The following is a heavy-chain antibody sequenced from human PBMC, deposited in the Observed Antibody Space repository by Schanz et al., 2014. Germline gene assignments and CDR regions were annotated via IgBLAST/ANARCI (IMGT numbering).Heavy chain of an antibody. Sequence: VQLVESGGDLVQPGGSLSLSCAASGFTFSNYAMSWVRQPPGKGLEWIGEIYHNGDTSFNPSLKSRATMSVDKSKKESSLRLTSLTAADTALYYCVRGVGAWEQRIFDYWGKGTLVTVSS. CDR2: IYHNGDT. V-gene: IGHV4-4*02. D-gene: IGHD1-26*01. CDR3: VRGVGAWEQRIFDY. J-gene: IGHJ4*02. CDR1: GFTFSNYAM.